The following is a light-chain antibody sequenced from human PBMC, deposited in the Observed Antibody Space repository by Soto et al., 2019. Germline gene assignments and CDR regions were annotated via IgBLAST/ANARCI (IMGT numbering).Light chain of an antibody. V-gene: IGKV1-9*01. CDR3: QQLKSYPRT. CDR1: QDITNY. CDR2: VAS. J-gene: IGKJ1*01. Sequence: DIQLTQSPSFLSASVGDRVTITCRASQDITNYLAWYQQKPGKAPNLLIYVASTLQSGVPSRFSGSGSGTEFTLTISSLQPEDFATYYCQQLKSYPRTFGQGTKVEIK.